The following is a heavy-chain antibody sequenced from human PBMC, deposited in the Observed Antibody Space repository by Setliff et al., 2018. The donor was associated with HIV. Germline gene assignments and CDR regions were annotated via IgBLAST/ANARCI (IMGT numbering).Heavy chain of an antibody. CDR1: GFTFDSYV. D-gene: IGHD3-10*01. CDR3: ADPPSGY. CDR2: VNPDGSEA. Sequence: GGSLRLSCAATGFTFDSYVLHWVRQAPGKGLEWVASVNPDGSEASSVGSMKGRFTVSRDNAKNSLSLQMNSLRVEDTAVYYCADPPSGYWGQGTLVTVSS. J-gene: IGHJ4*02. V-gene: IGHV3-7*01.